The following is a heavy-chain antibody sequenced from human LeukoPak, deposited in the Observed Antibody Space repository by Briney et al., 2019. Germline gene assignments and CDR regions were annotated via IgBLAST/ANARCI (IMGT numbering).Heavy chain of an antibody. CDR3: ARDRGIAVADHDAFDI. V-gene: IGHV1-2*02. Sequence: ASVRVSCKASGYTFTGYYMHWVRQAPGQGLEWMGWINPNSGGTNYAQKFQGRVTMTRDTSISPAYMELSRLRSDDTAVYYCARDRGIAVADHDAFDIWGQGTMVTVSS. J-gene: IGHJ3*02. D-gene: IGHD6-19*01. CDR1: GYTFTGYY. CDR2: INPNSGGT.